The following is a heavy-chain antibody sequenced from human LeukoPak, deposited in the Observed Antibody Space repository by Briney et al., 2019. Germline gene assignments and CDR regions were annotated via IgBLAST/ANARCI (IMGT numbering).Heavy chain of an antibody. Sequence: GGSLRLSCAASGFTFGSYGMHWVRQAPGKGLEWVAVIWYDGSNKYYADSVKGRFTISRDNSKNTLYLQMNSLRAEDTAVYYCARGRDSGYDLFDYWGQGTLVTVSS. CDR1: GFTFGSYG. CDR2: IWYDGSNK. V-gene: IGHV3-33*08. CDR3: ARGRDSGYDLFDY. J-gene: IGHJ4*02. D-gene: IGHD5-12*01.